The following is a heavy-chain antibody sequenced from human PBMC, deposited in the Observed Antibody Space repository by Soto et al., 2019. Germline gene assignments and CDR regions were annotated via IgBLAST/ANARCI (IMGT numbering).Heavy chain of an antibody. J-gene: IGHJ6*02. V-gene: IGHV1-18*01. CDR2: ISAYNGNT. CDR1: GYTFTSYG. CDR3: ARDRQLYCSSTSCYPSYYGMDV. Sequence: QVQLVQSGAEGKKPGASVKVSCKASGYTFTSYGISWVRQAPGQGLEWMGWISAYNGNTNYAQKLQGRVTMTTDTSTSTAYMELRSLRSDDTAVYYCARDRQLYCSSTSCYPSYYGMDVWGQGTTVTVSS. D-gene: IGHD2-2*01.